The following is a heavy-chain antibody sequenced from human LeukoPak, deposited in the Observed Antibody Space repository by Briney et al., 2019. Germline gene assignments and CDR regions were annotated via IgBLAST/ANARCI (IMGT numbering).Heavy chain of an antibody. J-gene: IGHJ4*02. CDR3: ATPGGIQPFDY. D-gene: IGHD5-18*01. CDR2: ISGSGGST. V-gene: IGHV3-23*01. CDR1: GFTFSSYT. Sequence: PGGSLRLSCAASGFTFSSYTTSWVRPAPGKGLECVSAISGSGGSTYYADPVKGRFTISRDNSKNTLYLQMNGLRAEDTAVYYCATPGGIQPFDYWGQGTLVTVSS.